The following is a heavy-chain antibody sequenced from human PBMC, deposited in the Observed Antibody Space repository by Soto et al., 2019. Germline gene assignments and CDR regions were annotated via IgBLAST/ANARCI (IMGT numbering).Heavy chain of an antibody. CDR2: ISGSGGST. J-gene: IGHJ5*02. V-gene: IGHV3-23*01. Sequence: QPGGSLRLSCAASGFTFSSYAMSWVRQAPGKGLEWVSAISGSGGSTYYADSVKGRFTISRDNSKNTLYLQMNSLRAEDTAVYYCANEEDPLRYFDWLSPRGWFDPWGQGTLVTVSS. CDR1: GFTFSSYA. CDR3: ANEEDPLRYFDWLSPRGWFDP. D-gene: IGHD3-9*01.